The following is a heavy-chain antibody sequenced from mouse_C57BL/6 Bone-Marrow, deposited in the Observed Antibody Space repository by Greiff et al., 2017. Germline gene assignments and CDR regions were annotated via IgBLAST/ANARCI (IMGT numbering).Heavy chain of an antibody. J-gene: IGHJ4*01. V-gene: IGHV1-63*01. CDR3: ARSDDYDEGYYAMDY. CDR2: IYPGGGYT. CDR1: GYTFTNYW. D-gene: IGHD2-4*01. Sequence: QVQLQQSGAELVRPGTSVKMSCKASGYTFTNYWIGWAKQRPGHGLEWIGDIYPGGGYTNYNEKFKGKATLTADKSSSTAYMQFSSLTSEDSAIYYCARSDDYDEGYYAMDYWGQGTSVTVSS.